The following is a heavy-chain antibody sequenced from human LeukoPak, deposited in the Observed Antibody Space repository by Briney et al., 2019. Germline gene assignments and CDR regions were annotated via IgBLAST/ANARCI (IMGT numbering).Heavy chain of an antibody. CDR2: ISYDGSNK. V-gene: IGHV3-30*18. Sequence: PGWSLRLSCAASGFTFSSYGMHWVRQAPGKGLEWVAVISYDGSNKYYADSVKGRFTISRDNSKNTLYLQMNSLRAEDTAVYYCAKVDHDYGDYEWDPIAFDIWGQGTMVTVSS. D-gene: IGHD4-17*01. J-gene: IGHJ3*02. CDR1: GFTFSSYG. CDR3: AKVDHDYGDYEWDPIAFDI.